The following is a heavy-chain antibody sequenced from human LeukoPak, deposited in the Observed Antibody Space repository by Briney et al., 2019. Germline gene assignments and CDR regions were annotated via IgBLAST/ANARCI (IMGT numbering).Heavy chain of an antibody. V-gene: IGHV1-18*01. Sequence: ASVKVSCKASGYTFTSCGISWVRQAPGQGLEWMGWISAYNGNTNYAQKLQGRVTMTTDTSTSTAYMELRSLRSDDTAVYYCARVVHSWRVYAFDIWGQGTMVTVSS. D-gene: IGHD3-3*02. CDR3: ARVVHSWRVYAFDI. CDR2: ISAYNGNT. J-gene: IGHJ3*02. CDR1: GYTFTSCG.